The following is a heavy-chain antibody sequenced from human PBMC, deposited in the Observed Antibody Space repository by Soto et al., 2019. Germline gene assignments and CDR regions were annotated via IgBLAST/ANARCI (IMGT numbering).Heavy chain of an antibody. J-gene: IGHJ6*04. D-gene: IGHD6-13*01. CDR1: GGSFSGYY. Sequence: QVQLQQWGAGLLKPSETLSLTCAVYGGSFSGYYWSWIRQPPGKGLEWIGEINHSGSTNYNPSLKSRVTISVDTSKNKFSLKLSSVTAADTAVYYCARLQQLVLYYGMDVWGKGTTVTVSS. CDR3: ARLQQLVLYYGMDV. CDR2: INHSGST. V-gene: IGHV4-34*01.